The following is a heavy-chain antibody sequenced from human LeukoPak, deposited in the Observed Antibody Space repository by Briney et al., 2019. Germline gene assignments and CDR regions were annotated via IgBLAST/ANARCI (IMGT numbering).Heavy chain of an antibody. J-gene: IGHJ5*02. CDR2: INPSGGST. D-gene: IGHD3-10*01. CDR1: GYTFTSYY. V-gene: IGHV1-46*01. Sequence: ASVKVSCKASGYTFTSYYMHWVRQAPGRGLEWMGIINPSGGSTSYAQKFQGRVTMTRDTSTSTVYMELSSLRSEDTAVYYCARARGPDNWFYPWGQGTLVTVSS. CDR3: ARARGPDNWFYP.